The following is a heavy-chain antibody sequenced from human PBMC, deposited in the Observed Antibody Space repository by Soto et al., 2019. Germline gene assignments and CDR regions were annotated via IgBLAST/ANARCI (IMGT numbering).Heavy chain of an antibody. CDR2: ISWDGDFL. CDR1: GFKFDDYM. CDR3: TRGDMALNDY. V-gene: IGHV3-43*01. J-gene: IGHJ4*02. D-gene: IGHD2-15*01. Sequence: PGGSLRLSCEASGFKFDDYMMHWVRQAPGKGLEWISRISWDGDFLDYADSIKGRFTVSRDNSNNSLYLHMHRLKTEDTAVYYCTRGDMALNDYWGQGTLVTVSS.